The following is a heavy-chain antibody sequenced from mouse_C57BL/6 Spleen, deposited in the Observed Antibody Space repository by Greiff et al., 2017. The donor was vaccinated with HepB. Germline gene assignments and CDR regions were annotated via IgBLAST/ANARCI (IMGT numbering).Heavy chain of an antibody. CDR1: GYSFTGYY. CDR3: ARLFIPTVVAPFDY. Sequence: VQLQQSGPELVKPGASVKISCKASGYSFTGYYMNWVKQSPEKSLEWIGEINPSTGGTTYNQKFKAKATLTVDKSSSTAYMQLKSLTSEDSAVYYCARLFIPTVVAPFDYWGQGTTLTVSS. V-gene: IGHV1-42*01. D-gene: IGHD1-1*01. CDR2: INPSTGGT. J-gene: IGHJ2*01.